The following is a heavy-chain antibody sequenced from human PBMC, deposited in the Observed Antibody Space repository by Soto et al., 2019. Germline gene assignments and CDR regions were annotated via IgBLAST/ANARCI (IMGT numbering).Heavy chain of an antibody. CDR1: GFTFSSYA. CDR2: ISGSGGST. V-gene: IGHV3-23*01. CDR3: AKEGSYDFWSGYYSAGKDY. J-gene: IGHJ4*02. Sequence: GGSLRLSCAASGFTFSSYAMSWVRQAPGKGLEWVSAISGSGGSTYYADSVKGRFTISRDNSKNTLYLQMNSLRAEDTAVYYCAKEGSYDFWSGYYSAGKDYWGQGTLVTVSS. D-gene: IGHD3-3*01.